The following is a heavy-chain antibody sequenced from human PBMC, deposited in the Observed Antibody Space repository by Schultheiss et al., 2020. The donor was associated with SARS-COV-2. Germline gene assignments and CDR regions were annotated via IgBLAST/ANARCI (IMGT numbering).Heavy chain of an antibody. CDR1: GFTFDDYA. J-gene: IGHJ6*02. CDR3: TKDIRSGSYYYYGLDV. V-gene: IGHV3-9*01. Sequence: SLKISCAASGFTFDDYAMHWVRQAPGKGLEWVSGISWNSVTKGYADSVKGRFTISRDNAKNSLYLQMNNLSAEDTAFYYCTKDIRSGSYYYYGLDVWGQGTTVTVSS. CDR2: ISWNSVTK. D-gene: IGHD3-3*01.